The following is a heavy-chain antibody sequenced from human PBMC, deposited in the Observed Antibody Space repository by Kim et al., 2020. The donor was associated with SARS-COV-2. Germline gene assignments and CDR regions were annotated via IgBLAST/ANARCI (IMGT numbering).Heavy chain of an antibody. J-gene: IGHJ5*02. Sequence: PSLQSGVTISIDTSKNQFALKLSSVTAADTAVYYCARPTSDSTGYYGSLDPWGQGTLVTVSS. D-gene: IGHD3-22*01. CDR3: ARPTSDSTGYYGSLDP. V-gene: IGHV4-39*01.